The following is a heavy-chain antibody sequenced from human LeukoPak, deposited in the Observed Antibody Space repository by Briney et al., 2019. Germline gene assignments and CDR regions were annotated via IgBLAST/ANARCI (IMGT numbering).Heavy chain of an antibody. V-gene: IGHV4-4*02. CDR3: ASDRVTYYYDSSGRGRDYYYYYMDV. CDR1: GGSISSNNW. J-gene: IGHJ6*03. CDR2: IYHTGST. Sequence: SGTLSLTCAVSGGSISSNNWWSWVRQPPGRGLEWIADIYHTGSTNYSPSLKSRVTISVDKSKNQFFLKLNSVTAADTAVYYCASDRVTYYYDSSGRGRDYYYYYMDVWGKGTTVTVSS. D-gene: IGHD3-22*01.